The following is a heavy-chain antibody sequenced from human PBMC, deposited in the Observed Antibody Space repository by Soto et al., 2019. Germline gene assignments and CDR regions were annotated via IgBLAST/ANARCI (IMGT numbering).Heavy chain of an antibody. CDR1: GYTFTGYY. Sequence: ASVKVSCKASGYTFTGYYMHWVRQAPGQGLEWMGWINPNSCGTNYAQKFQGWVTMTRDTSISTAYMELSRLRSDDTAVYYCARDQSGYYYGKIRHYGMDFWGQGTTVTVSS. D-gene: IGHD3-10*01. CDR2: INPNSCGT. J-gene: IGHJ6*02. V-gene: IGHV1-2*04. CDR3: ARDQSGYYYGKIRHYGMDF.